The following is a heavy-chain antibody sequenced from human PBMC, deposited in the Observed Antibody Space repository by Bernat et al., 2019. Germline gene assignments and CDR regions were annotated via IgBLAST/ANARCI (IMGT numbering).Heavy chain of an antibody. J-gene: IGHJ6*03. CDR2: IRSKAYGGTT. Sequence: EVQLVESGGGLVQPGRSLRLSCTASGFTFGDYAMSWVRQAPGKGLEWVGFIRSKAYGGTTEYAASVKGRFTISRDDSKSIDDLQMNSLKTEDTAVYYCTREVTFWSGYQSYYYYYYMDVWGKGTTVTVSS. D-gene: IGHD3-3*01. CDR1: GFTFGDYA. V-gene: IGHV3-49*04. CDR3: TREVTFWSGYQSYYYYYYMDV.